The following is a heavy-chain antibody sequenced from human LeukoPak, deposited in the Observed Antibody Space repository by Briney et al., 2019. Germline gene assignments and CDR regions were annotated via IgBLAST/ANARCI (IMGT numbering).Heavy chain of an antibody. D-gene: IGHD1-7*01. Sequence: GGSLRLSCAASGFTVSSNYMSWVRQAPGKGLEWVSVIYSCGSTYYADSVKGRFTISRDNSKNTLYLQMNSLRAEDTALYYCARDANWNYKTEYFQHWGQGTLVTVSP. CDR1: GFTVSSNY. J-gene: IGHJ1*01. V-gene: IGHV3-53*01. CDR3: ARDANWNYKTEYFQH. CDR2: IYSCGST.